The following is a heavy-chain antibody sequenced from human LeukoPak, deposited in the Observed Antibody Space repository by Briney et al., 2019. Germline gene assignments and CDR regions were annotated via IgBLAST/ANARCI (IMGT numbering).Heavy chain of an antibody. J-gene: IGHJ6*02. D-gene: IGHD1-26*01. V-gene: IGHV3-48*04. CDR3: AREGSGSYFVGYYYYYGMDV. CDR2: ISSSSTI. Sequence: GGSLRLSCAASGFTFSSYSMNWVRQAPGKGLEWVSYISSSSTIYYADSVKGRFTISRDNAKNSLYLQMNSLRAEDTAVYYCAREGSGSYFVGYYYYYGMDVWGQGTTVTVSS. CDR1: GFTFSSYS.